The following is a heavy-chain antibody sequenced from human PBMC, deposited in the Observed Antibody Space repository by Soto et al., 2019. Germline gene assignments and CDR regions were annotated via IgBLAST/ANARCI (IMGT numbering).Heavy chain of an antibody. CDR3: AKASSGSYSSECSV. CDR2: ISGSGGST. J-gene: IGHJ4*02. V-gene: IGHV3-23*01. Sequence: GGSLRLSCAASGFTFSSYAMSWVRQAPGKGLEWVSIISGSGGSTNYADSVKGRFTISRDNSKNTLYLQMNSLRAEDTAVYYCAKASSGSYSSECSVWGQGTLVTVSS. CDR1: GFTFSSYA. D-gene: IGHD1-26*01.